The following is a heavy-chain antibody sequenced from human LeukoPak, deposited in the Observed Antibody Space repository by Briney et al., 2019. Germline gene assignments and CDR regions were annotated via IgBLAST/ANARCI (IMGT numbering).Heavy chain of an antibody. CDR3: ARPARVWGHDAFDI. D-gene: IGHD1-26*01. J-gene: IGHJ3*02. Sequence: PSETLSLTCGVSGYSISSGYYWGWIRQPPGKGLEYIGSIYHSGSTYYNPSLKSRVTISVDKSKNQFSLKLSAVTAEDTAVYYCARPARVWGHDAFDIWGQGTTVTVSS. CDR2: IYHSGST. V-gene: IGHV4-38-2*01. CDR1: GYSISSGYY.